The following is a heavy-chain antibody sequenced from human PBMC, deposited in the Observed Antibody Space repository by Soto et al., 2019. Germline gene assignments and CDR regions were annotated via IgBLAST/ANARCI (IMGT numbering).Heavy chain of an antibody. CDR2: IYYSGST. CDR3: AGPGYSSSWYYFDY. V-gene: IGHV4-59*01. J-gene: IGHJ4*02. Sequence: SETLSLTCTVSGGSISSYYWSWIRQPPGKGLEWIGYIYYSGSTNYNPSLKSRVTISVDTSKNQFSLKLSSVTAADTAVYYCAGPGYSSSWYYFDYWGQGTLVTVSS. CDR1: GGSISSYY. D-gene: IGHD6-13*01.